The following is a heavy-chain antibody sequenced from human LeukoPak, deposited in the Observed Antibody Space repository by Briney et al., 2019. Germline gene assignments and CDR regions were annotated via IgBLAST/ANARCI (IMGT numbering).Heavy chain of an antibody. V-gene: IGHV1-2*02. CDR1: GYTFIGYY. Sequence: ASVKVSCKASGYTFIGYYMHWVRQAPGQGLEWMGWISPNSGGTNYAQKFQGRVTMTRDTSINTAYMELNSLRADDTAVYYCLRGRSPSYGYFDYWGQGVLVTVSS. CDR3: LRGRSPSYGYFDY. CDR2: ISPNSGGT. J-gene: IGHJ4*02. D-gene: IGHD3-16*01.